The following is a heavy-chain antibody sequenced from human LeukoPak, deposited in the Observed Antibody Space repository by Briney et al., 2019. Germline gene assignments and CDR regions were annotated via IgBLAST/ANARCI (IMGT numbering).Heavy chain of an antibody. V-gene: IGHV3-7*01. CDR1: GFTFSTYW. J-gene: IGHJ4*02. CDR2: IKQDGSEK. D-gene: IGHD4-11*01. Sequence: GGSLRLSCAASGFTFSTYWMSWVRQAPGKGLEWVANIKQDGSEKNYVDSVLGRFNISRDNAENSLYLQMNSLRAEDTAVYYCARGGTTVTARDYFDYWGQGTLVTVSS. CDR3: ARGGTTVTARDYFDY.